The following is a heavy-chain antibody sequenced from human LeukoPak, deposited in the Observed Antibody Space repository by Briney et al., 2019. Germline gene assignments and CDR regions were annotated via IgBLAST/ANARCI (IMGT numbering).Heavy chain of an antibody. Sequence: ASVKVSCKASGYTFTGYYMHWVRQAPGQGLEWMGWINPNSGGTNYAQKFQGWVTMTRDTSISTAYMELSRLRSDDTAVYYCARVYSGYDWGFGYYYYMDVWGKGTTVTVSS. D-gene: IGHD5-12*01. V-gene: IGHV1-2*04. CDR1: GYTFTGYY. CDR2: INPNSGGT. J-gene: IGHJ6*03. CDR3: ARVYSGYDWGFGYYYYMDV.